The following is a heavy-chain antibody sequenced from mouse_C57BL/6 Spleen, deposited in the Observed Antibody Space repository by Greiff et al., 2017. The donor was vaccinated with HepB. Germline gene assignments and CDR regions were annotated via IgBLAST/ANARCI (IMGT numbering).Heavy chain of an antibody. Sequence: VQLQQSGPELVKPGASVKLSCKASGYSFTGYYMNWVKQSPEEILEWIGEINPSTGGTPYNQKFKGKATLTVDKSSSTDYMQLKSLTSEDSAVYYCARSGRGAMDYWGQGTSVTVSS. D-gene: IGHD1-3*01. J-gene: IGHJ4*01. CDR2: INPSTGGT. CDR1: GYSFTGYY. CDR3: ARSGRGAMDY. V-gene: IGHV1-42*01.